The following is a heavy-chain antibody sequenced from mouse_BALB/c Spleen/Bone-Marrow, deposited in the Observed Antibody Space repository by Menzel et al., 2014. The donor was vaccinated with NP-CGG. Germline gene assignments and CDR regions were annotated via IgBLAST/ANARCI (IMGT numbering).Heavy chain of an antibody. CDR3: ARSSSYDYDVGFVY. CDR2: ISYSGST. J-gene: IGHJ3*01. D-gene: IGHD2-4*01. CDR1: GYSITRDYA. V-gene: IGHV3-2*02. Sequence: ESGPGLVKPSQSLSLTCIVTGYSITRDYAWNWIRQFPGNKLEWMGYISYSGSTTYNPSLESRISITRDTSKNQFFLQLNSVTTEDTATYYCARSSSYDYDVGFVYWGQGTLVTVSA.